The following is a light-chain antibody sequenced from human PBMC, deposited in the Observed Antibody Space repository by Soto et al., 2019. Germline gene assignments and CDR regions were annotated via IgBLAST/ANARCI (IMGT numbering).Light chain of an antibody. CDR3: QQYGLYWS. Sequence: DIQMTQSPSTLSASVGDRVTITCRASQSISSWLAWYQQKPGKAPNLLIYDASSLQSGVPSRFSVNGSGTEFTLTISSLQPDDFATYYCQQYGLYWSFGQGTKVEIK. J-gene: IGKJ1*01. CDR1: QSISSW. CDR2: DAS. V-gene: IGKV1-5*01.